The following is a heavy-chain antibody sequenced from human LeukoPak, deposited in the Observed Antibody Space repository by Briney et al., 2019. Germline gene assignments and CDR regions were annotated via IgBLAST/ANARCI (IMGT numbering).Heavy chain of an antibody. V-gene: IGHV1-69*05. Sequence: SVTVSCTASGGTFSSYALSWERPAPGQGLEWLGGLIPIFGRANYAQKFQGRVTITTDKSTSTAYMELSSLRSEDTAVYYCARSVSGSYKPFDYWGQGTLVTVSS. CDR3: ARSVSGSYKPFDY. D-gene: IGHD3-10*01. CDR1: GGTFSSYA. CDR2: LIPIFGRA. J-gene: IGHJ4*02.